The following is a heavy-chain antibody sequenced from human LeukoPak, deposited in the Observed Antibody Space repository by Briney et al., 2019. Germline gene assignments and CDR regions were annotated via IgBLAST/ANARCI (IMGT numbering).Heavy chain of an antibody. J-gene: IGHJ4*02. CDR2: ISGSGGST. D-gene: IGHD3-10*01. CDR1: GFTFSSYA. CDR3: AEELAFLWFGEAFNPQGGFDY. V-gene: IGHV3-23*01. Sequence: GGSLRLSCAASGFTFSSYAMSWVRQAPGKGLEWVSAISGSGGSTYYADSVKGRFTISRDNSKNTLYLQMNSLRAEDTAVYYCAEELAFLWFGEAFNPQGGFDYWGQGTLVTVSS.